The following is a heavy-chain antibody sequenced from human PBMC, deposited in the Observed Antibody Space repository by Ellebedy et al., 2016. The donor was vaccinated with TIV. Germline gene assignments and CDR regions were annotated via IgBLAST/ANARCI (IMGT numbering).Heavy chain of an antibody. CDR3: ARDNGDL. CDR1: GFTFNDYA. Sequence: PGGSLRLSCAASGFTFNDYAMHWVRQAPGMGLEWVAIISYDGSNKYYADSVKGRFTISRDNSKNTLYLQMNRLRAEDTAVYYCARDNGDLWGQGTLVTVSS. V-gene: IGHV3-30*04. D-gene: IGHD4-17*01. CDR2: ISYDGSNK. J-gene: IGHJ5*02.